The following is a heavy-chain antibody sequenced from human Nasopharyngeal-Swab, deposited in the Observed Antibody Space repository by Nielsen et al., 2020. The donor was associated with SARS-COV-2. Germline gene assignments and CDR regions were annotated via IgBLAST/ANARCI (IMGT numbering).Heavy chain of an antibody. Sequence: GESLKISCAASGFTFNNYNFNWVRQAPGKGLEWVSSISSSSSYIYYADSVKGRFTISRDNAKNSLYLQMNSLRAEDTAMYYCAKYTSGWGWFDPWGQGTLVTVSS. D-gene: IGHD6-19*01. V-gene: IGHV3-21*04. CDR1: GFTFNNYN. CDR2: ISSSSSYI. CDR3: AKYTSGWGWFDP. J-gene: IGHJ5*02.